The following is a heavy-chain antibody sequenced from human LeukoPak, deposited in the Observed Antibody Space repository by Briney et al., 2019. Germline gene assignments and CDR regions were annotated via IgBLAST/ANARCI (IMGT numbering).Heavy chain of an antibody. J-gene: IGHJ4*02. Sequence: PSETLSLTCTVSGGSVSIYYWSWIRQPPGKGLEWIGYFHNSGTSTYNPSLKSRVTISADTSKNQFSLKLNSLTTADTAVYYCTRGAGWLIDYWGQGILVTVSS. CDR1: GGSVSIYY. V-gene: IGHV4-59*02. CDR3: TRGAGWLIDY. CDR2: FHNSGTS. D-gene: IGHD3-16*01.